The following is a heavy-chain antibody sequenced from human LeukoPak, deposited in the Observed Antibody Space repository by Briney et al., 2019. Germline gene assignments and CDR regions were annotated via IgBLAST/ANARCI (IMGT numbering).Heavy chain of an antibody. CDR3: AREFYGSYRSYWYFDL. D-gene: IGHD1-26*01. CDR2: IYTSGSP. CDR1: GGSISSGSYY. J-gene: IGHJ2*01. V-gene: IGHV4-61*02. Sequence: SQTLSLTCTVSGGSISSGSYYWSWVRQPAGKGLEWNGRIYTSGSPNYNPSLKSRVTISVDTSKNQFSLKLSSVTAADTAVYYCAREFYGSYRSYWYFDLWGRGTLVTVSS.